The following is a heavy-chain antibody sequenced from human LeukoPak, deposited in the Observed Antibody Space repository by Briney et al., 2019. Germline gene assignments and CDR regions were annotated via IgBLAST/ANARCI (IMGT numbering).Heavy chain of an antibody. CDR3: ARQTGSGLFTLP. D-gene: IGHD3/OR15-3a*01. CDR1: GGSISSSSYY. CDR2: IYYSGST. J-gene: IGHJ4*02. Sequence: SETLSLTCTVSGGSISSSSYYWGWIRQPPGKGLEWIGSIYYSGSTYYNLSLKSRVTISVDTSKNQFSLKLSSVTATDTAMYYCARQTGSGLFTLPGGQGTLVTVSS. V-gene: IGHV4-39*01.